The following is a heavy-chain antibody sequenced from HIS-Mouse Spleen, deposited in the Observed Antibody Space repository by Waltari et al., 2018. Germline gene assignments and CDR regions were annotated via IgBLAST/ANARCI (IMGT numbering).Heavy chain of an antibody. J-gene: IGHJ4*02. CDR3: ARGKGSSSWYYFDY. Sequence: QVQLQQWGAGLLKPSETLSLTCAVYGGSFSGYYWSWIRQPPGKGLEGIGEINHSGSPNEHPSLKHRGTISVDTSKNQFSLKMGSVTAADTAVYYCARGKGSSSWYYFDYWGQGTLVTVSS. CDR1: GGSFSGYY. D-gene: IGHD6-13*01. CDR2: INHSGSP. V-gene: IGHV4-34*01.